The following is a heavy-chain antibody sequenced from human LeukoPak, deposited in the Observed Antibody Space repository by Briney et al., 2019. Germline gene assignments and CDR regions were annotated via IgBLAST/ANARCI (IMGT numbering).Heavy chain of an antibody. CDR2: IYYSGST. J-gene: IGHJ4*02. CDR1: GGSISSYY. Sequence: PSETLSLTCTVSGGSISSYYWSWIRQPPGKGLEWIGYIYYSGSTNYNPSLKSRVTMSVDTSKNQFSLKLSSVTAADTAVYYCAREYDFWSGYWDYWGQGTLVTVSS. CDR3: AREYDFWSGYWDY. V-gene: IGHV4-59*12. D-gene: IGHD3-3*01.